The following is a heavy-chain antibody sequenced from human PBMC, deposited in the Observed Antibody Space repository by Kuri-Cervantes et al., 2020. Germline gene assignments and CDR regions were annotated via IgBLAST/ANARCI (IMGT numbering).Heavy chain of an antibody. Sequence: GGSLRLSCAASGFTFSSYGMHWVRQAPGKGLEWVSVIYSGGSTYYADSVKGRFTISRDNSKNTLYLQMNSLRAEDTAVYYCASRPYCSSTSCYPYYYYGMDVWGQGTTVTVSS. V-gene: IGHV3-66*01. J-gene: IGHJ6*02. CDR2: IYSGGST. CDR3: ASRPYCSSTSCYPYYYYGMDV. CDR1: GFTFSSYG. D-gene: IGHD2-2*01.